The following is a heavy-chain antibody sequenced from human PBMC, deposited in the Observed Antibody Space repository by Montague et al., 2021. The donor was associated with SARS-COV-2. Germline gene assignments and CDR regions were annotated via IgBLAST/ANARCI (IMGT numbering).Heavy chain of an antibody. J-gene: IGHJ4*02. CDR2: IYWDDYK. Sequence: PALVKPTQTLTLTCTFSGFSLSTSGVCVRCIRPPPGKALEWLARIYWDDYKHYSTSLKTRLPIPKDTSKNQVVLTMTNMDPVDTATYYCARTRYDIWTGYQTHFDYWGQGTLVTVSS. CDR3: ARTRYDIWTGYQTHFDY. D-gene: IGHD3-9*01. V-gene: IGHV2-70*11. CDR1: GFSLSTSGVC.